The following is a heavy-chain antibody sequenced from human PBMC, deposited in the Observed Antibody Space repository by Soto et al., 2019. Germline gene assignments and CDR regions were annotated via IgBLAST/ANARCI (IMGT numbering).Heavy chain of an antibody. V-gene: IGHV4-59*08. D-gene: IGHD2-15*01. CDR3: ARHRPGSGGSCYDY. J-gene: IGHJ4*02. CDR1: GGSISSYY. Sequence: QVQLQESGPGLVKPSETLSLTCTVSGGSISSYYWSWIRQPPGKGLEWIGYIYYSGSTNYNPSLKSRVTLSVDTSKTPFPLKLSSVTAAHTAVYYCARHRPGSGGSCYDYWGQRTLVTVSS. CDR2: IYYSGST.